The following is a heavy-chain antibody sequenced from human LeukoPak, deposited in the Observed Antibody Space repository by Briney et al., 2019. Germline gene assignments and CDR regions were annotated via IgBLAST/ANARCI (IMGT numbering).Heavy chain of an antibody. CDR2: ISGSCGIT. V-gene: IGHV3-23*01. CDR3: AKGERGLLWFGELFYYFEY. CDR1: GFTFGDYT. Sequence: GGSLRLSCTTSGFTFGDYTMSWIRQAPGKGLEWVSDISGSCGITYYADSVKCRCNISRKNSKNTLYLQMTSLRAEDTAVYYCAKGERGLLWFGELFYYFEYWGQGILVTVSS. J-gene: IGHJ4*02. D-gene: IGHD3-10*01.